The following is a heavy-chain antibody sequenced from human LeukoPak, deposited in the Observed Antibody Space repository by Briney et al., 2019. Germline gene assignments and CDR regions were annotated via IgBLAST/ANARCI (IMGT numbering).Heavy chain of an antibody. D-gene: IGHD2-2*01. CDR1: GYTFTGYY. CDR3: ARASVVVVPAAAGGVDY. CDR2: INPNSGGT. V-gene: IGHV1-2*02. Sequence: ASVSVSCKASGYTFTGYYMHWVRQAPGQGLEWMGWINPNSGGTNYAQKFQGRVTMTRDTPISTAYMELSRLRSDDTAVYYCARASVVVVPAAAGGVDYWGQGTLVTVSS. J-gene: IGHJ4*02.